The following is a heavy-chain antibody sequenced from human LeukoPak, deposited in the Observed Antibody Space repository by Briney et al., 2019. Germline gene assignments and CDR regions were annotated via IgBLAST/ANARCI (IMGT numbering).Heavy chain of an antibody. CDR1: VYTLTELF. Sequence: ASVKVSCKVSVYTLTELFMHWVRQAAGKGVEWMGGFDPEDGETIYAQKFQGRVTMTEETSTDTAYMELRSLRSDDTAVYYCAREAAAGPLQHWGQGTLVTVSS. D-gene: IGHD6-13*01. CDR3: AREAAAGPLQH. V-gene: IGHV1-24*01. CDR2: FDPEDGET. J-gene: IGHJ1*01.